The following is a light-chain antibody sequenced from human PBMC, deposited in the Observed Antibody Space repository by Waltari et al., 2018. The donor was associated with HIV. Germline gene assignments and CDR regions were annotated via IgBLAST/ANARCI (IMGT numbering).Light chain of an antibody. Sequence: EIVLTQSPVTLSLSPGERATLSCRASQIVTTYLAWYQQKPGQAPSLLVYDASSRATGIPARFRGSGSGTDFTLTITSLEPDDFAVYYCQQRSNWPPGFTFGQGTKLEIK. V-gene: IGKV3-11*01. CDR1: QIVTTY. J-gene: IGKJ2*01. CDR2: DAS. CDR3: QQRSNWPPGFT.